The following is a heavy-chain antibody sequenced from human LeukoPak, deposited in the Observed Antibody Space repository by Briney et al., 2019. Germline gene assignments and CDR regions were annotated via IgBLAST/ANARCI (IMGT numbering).Heavy chain of an antibody. D-gene: IGHD3-10*01. CDR1: GGTFGGYY. CDR3: ARGEGSGSYMSYFQY. J-gene: IGHJ4*02. V-gene: IGHV4-34*01. CDR2: VDHSGNT. Sequence: SETLSLTCAVYGGTFGGYYWSWVRQSPGKGLEWIGEVDHSGNTNYNPSLKSRVTISGDTSKNQFSLKLSSVSAADTAVYYCARGEGSGSYMSYFQYWGRGTLVTVSS.